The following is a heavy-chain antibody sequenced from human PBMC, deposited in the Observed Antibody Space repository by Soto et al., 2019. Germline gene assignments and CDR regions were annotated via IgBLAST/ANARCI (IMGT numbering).Heavy chain of an antibody. CDR3: ARARSDGYNYLYYFDY. D-gene: IGHD5-12*01. CDR1: GGSISSYY. V-gene: IGHV4-59*01. J-gene: IGHJ4*02. Sequence: SETLSLTCTVSGGSISSYYWSWIRQPPGKGLEWIGYIYYSGSTNYNPSLKSRVTISVDTSKNQFSLKLSSVTAADTAVYYCARARSDGYNYLYYFDYWGQGTLVTVSS. CDR2: IYYSGST.